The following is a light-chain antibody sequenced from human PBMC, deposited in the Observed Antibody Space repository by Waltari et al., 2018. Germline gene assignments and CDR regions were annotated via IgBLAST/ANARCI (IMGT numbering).Light chain of an antibody. J-gene: IGLJ3*02. CDR3: QTGGHGTWV. CDR1: SGHSSNI. Sequence: QLVLTQSPSASASLGASVKLTCTLSSGHSSNIIAWLQQQPEKGPRYLMKVNSDGSHSKGDEIPDRFSGSSSGAERYLTISTVQSEDEADHYCQTGGHGTWVFGGGTKLTVL. V-gene: IGLV4-69*01. CDR2: VNSDGSH.